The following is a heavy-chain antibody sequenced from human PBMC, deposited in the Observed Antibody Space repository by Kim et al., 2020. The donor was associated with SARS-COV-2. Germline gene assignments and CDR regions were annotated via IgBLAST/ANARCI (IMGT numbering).Heavy chain of an antibody. CDR1: GFTFSSYS. CDR3: ARGSRGEYYDFWSGYYTDYYYYMDI. V-gene: IGHV3-21*01. D-gene: IGHD3-3*01. J-gene: IGHJ6*03. CDR2: ISSSSSYI. Sequence: GGSLRLSCAASGFTFSSYSMNWVRQAPGKGLEWVSSISSSSSYIYYADSVKGRFTISRDNAKNSLYLQMNSLRAEDTAVYYCARGSRGEYYDFWSGYYTDYYYYMDIWGKGTTVTVSS.